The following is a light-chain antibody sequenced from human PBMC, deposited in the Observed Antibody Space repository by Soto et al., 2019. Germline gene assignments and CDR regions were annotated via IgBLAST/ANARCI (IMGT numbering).Light chain of an antibody. CDR1: ISNLGSNF. J-gene: IGLJ3*02. CDR2: RND. V-gene: IGLV1-47*01. Sequence: QSVLTQPPSASGTPGQRVTISCSGSISNLGSNFVFWYQQLPGAAPKLLISRNDQRPSGVPDRFSGSKSGTSASLAISGLRSEDEADYHCAAWDDCLSGVVFGGGTKHTVL. CDR3: AAWDDCLSGVV.